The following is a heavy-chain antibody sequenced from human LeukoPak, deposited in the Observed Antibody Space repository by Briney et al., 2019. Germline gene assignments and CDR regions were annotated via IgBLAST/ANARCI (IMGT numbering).Heavy chain of an antibody. Sequence: SETLSLTCNVSGGSISSYYWSWIRQPPGKGLEWIGYIYYSGSTNYNPPLKSRLSLSVDTSKNQISLRLSSVTAADTAVYYCARLGRAFGYWGQGTLVTVSS. CDR3: ARLGRAFGY. CDR1: GGSISSYY. J-gene: IGHJ4*02. CDR2: IYYSGST. D-gene: IGHD3-10*01. V-gene: IGHV4-59*12.